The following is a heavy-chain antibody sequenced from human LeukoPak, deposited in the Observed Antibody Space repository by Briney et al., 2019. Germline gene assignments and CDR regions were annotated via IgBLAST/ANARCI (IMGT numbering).Heavy chain of an antibody. V-gene: IGHV1-18*01. CDR2: ISAHNGNT. Sequence: ASVKVSCKASGYTFTSYGISWVRQAPGQGLEWMGWISAHNGNTNYAQKLQGRVTMTTDTSTSTACMELRSLRSDDTAVYYCASFNGVWDAFDIWGQGTMVTVSS. J-gene: IGHJ3*02. CDR1: GYTFTSYG. D-gene: IGHD3-16*01. CDR3: ASFNGVWDAFDI.